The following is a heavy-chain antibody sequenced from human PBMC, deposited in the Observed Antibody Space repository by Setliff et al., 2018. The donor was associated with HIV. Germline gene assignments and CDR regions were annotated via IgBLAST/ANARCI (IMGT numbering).Heavy chain of an antibody. D-gene: IGHD3-10*01. CDR2: IHHSGTA. CDR1: GASISSDT. J-gene: IGHJ4*02. CDR3: ARLSGGMVPNY. Sequence: KTSETLSLTCIVSGASISSDTWGWIRQPPGKGLEWIGSIHHSGTAYDNPSLKSRVTISVDPSKNQILLRLSSVTAADTAVYYCARLSGGMVPNYWGQGALVTVSS. V-gene: IGHV4-39*01.